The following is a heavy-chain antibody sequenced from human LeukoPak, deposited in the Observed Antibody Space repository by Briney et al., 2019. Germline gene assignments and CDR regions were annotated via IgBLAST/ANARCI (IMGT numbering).Heavy chain of an antibody. CDR3: AKENIAVAGHTQIDY. Sequence: GGSLRLSCAASGFTFSSYGMSWVRQAPGKGLEWVSAISGSGGSTYYADSVKGRFTISRDNSKNTLYLQMNSLRAEDTAVYFCAKENIAVAGHTQIDYWGQGTLVTVSS. CDR1: GFTFSSYG. D-gene: IGHD6-13*01. CDR2: ISGSGGST. V-gene: IGHV3-23*01. J-gene: IGHJ4*02.